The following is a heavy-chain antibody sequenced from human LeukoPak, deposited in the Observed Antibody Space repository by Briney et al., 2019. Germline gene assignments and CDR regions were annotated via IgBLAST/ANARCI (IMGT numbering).Heavy chain of an antibody. J-gene: IGHJ4*02. CDR3: AKYGDWGY. V-gene: IGHV3-23*01. CDR2: ISGGGAST. Sequence: GGSLRLSCAASGFTFNDYAMTWVRQAPGRGLEWLSAISGGGASTYYADSVKGRGRFTISRDNSKNTLYLQMNSLRAEDTAVYYCAKYGDWGYWGQGTLVTVSS. CDR1: GFTFNDYA. D-gene: IGHD4-17*01.